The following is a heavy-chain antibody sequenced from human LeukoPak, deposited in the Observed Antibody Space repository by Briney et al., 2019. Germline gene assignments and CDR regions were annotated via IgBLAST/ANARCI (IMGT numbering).Heavy chain of an antibody. CDR2: IYYSGST. Sequence: SETLSLTCTVSGGSISSSSYYWGWIRRPPGKGLEWIGNIYYSGSTNYNPSLKSRATISVDTSKNQFSLKLSSVTAADTAAYYCARDVGYHYKDVWGKGTTVTISS. CDR1: GGSISSSSYY. CDR3: ARDVGYHYKDV. V-gene: IGHV4-61*01. J-gene: IGHJ6*03.